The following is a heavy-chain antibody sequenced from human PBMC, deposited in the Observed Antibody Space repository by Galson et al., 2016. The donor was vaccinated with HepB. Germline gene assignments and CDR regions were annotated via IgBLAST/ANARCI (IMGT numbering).Heavy chain of an antibody. CDR3: ARNPYSGPRYYYGLDV. V-gene: IGHV3-74*01. CDR2: ISTDGSST. J-gene: IGHJ6*02. Sequence: SLRPSCAASGFTFSSYWMHWVRQAPGKGLMWVSRISTDGSSTRYADSVKGRFTISRDNAKNTLYLQMRSLRAEDSAMYFCARNPYSGPRYYYGLDVWGRGTMVTVSS. D-gene: IGHD4-23*01. CDR1: GFTFSSYW.